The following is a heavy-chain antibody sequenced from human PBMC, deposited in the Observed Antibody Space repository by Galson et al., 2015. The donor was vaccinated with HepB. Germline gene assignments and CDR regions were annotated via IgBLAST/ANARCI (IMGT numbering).Heavy chain of an antibody. CDR3: ARESGWYFDL. V-gene: IGHV3-30*03. D-gene: IGHD3-10*01. CDR1: GFTFSPYA. Sequence: SLRLSCAASGFTFSPYAMHWVRQAPGKGLEWVGIISYDGSHQYYGDSVKGRFTISRDNSKNTLYLRMHSLRGTDTAVYYCARESGWYFDLWGRGTLVTVSS. J-gene: IGHJ2*01. CDR2: ISYDGSHQ.